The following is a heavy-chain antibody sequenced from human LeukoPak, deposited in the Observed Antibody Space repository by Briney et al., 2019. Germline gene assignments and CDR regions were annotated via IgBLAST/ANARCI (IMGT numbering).Heavy chain of an antibody. D-gene: IGHD3-3*01. J-gene: IGHJ4*02. Sequence: ASVKVSCKASGYTFTRYYMHWVRQAPGQGLGWMGIVNPSGGSTTYAQKFQGRVTMTRDTSTSTVYMELSRLRSEDTAVYYCARGSYDFWSGDPVGPDYWGQGTLVTVSS. V-gene: IGHV1-46*01. CDR2: VNPSGGST. CDR1: GYTFTRYY. CDR3: ARGSYDFWSGDPVGPDY.